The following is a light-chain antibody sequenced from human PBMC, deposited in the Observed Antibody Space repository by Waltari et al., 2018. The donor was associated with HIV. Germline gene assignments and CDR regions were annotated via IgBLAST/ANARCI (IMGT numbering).Light chain of an antibody. CDR1: ALPKQY. Sequence: SYELTQPPSVSVSPGQTARITCSGDALPKQYAYWYQQKPGQAPVLVIIKDSERPSGIPERFSGSSSGTTVTLTISGVQAEDEADYYCQSADSSGTYWVFGGGTKLTVL. CDR3: QSADSSGTYWV. V-gene: IGLV3-25*03. J-gene: IGLJ3*02. CDR2: KDS.